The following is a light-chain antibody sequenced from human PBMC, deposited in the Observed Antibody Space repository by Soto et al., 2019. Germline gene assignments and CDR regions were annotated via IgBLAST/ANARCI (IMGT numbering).Light chain of an antibody. V-gene: IGLV1-44*01. J-gene: IGLJ1*01. CDR2: SNN. Sequence: QSVLTQPPSASGTPGQRVTISCSGSSSNIGSNTVNWYQQLPRTAPKLLIYSNNQRPSGVPDRFSGSKSGTSASLAISGLQSEDEADYYCAAWDDSLNVYVFGTGTKVTVL. CDR1: SSNIGSNT. CDR3: AAWDDSLNVYV.